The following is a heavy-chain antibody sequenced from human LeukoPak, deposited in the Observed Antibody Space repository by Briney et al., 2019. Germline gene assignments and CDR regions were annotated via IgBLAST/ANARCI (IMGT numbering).Heavy chain of an antibody. CDR1: GFTVSSNY. CDR3: ARCDTSSWYVIDY. V-gene: IGHV3-53*01. Sequence: PGGSLRLSCAASGFTVSSNYMGWVRQAPGKGLEWVSVIYSGGNTYYADSVKGRFTISRDNSRNTMALQMNSLRAEDTAVYYCARCDTSSWYVIDYWGQGTLVTVSS. CDR2: IYSGGNT. D-gene: IGHD6-13*01. J-gene: IGHJ4*02.